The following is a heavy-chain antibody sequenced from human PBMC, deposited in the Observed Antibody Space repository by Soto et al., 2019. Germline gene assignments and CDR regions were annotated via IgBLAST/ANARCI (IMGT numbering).Heavy chain of an antibody. V-gene: IGHV1-69*06. Sequence: QVQLVQSGAEVKMPGSSVKVSCKTSGGSQATSWVRQAPGHGPEWLGGIIGVFPTTNKAEKFEGRVTITADKSTGTAYMELSSLTSVDTAVYYCATVGPPLSGAFTYGYEGPFDYWGQGILVIVSS. J-gene: IGHJ4*02. D-gene: IGHD5-18*01. CDR3: ATVGPPLSGAFTYGYEGPFDY. CDR1: GGSQA. CDR2: IIGVFPTT.